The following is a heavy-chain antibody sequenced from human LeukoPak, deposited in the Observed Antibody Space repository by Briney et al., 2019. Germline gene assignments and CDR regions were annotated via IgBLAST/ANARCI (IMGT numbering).Heavy chain of an antibody. CDR3: ARDLAAAGTLYYYGMDV. CDR2: IKQDGSEK. Sequence: PGGSLRLSCAASGFTFSSYWMSWVRQAPGKGLEWVANIKQDGSEKYYVDSVKGRFTISRDNAKNTLYLQMNSLRAEDTAVYYCARDLAAAGTLYYYGMDVWGQGTTVTVSS. D-gene: IGHD6-13*01. CDR1: GFTFSSYW. V-gene: IGHV3-7*01. J-gene: IGHJ6*02.